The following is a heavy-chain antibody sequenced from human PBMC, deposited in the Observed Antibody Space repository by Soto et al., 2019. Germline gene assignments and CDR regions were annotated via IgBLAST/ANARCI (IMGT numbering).Heavy chain of an antibody. V-gene: IGHV1-2*04. CDR1: GYTFTGYY. CDR3: ARGGYSCGWPILENFDH. D-gene: IGHD6-19*01. Sequence: ASVKVSCKASGYTFTGYYMHWVRQAPGXGLEWMGWINPNSGGTNYAQKFQGWVTMTRDTSISTAYMELSRLRSDDTAVYYCARGGYSCGWPILENFDHSGQGTLFTV. J-gene: IGHJ4*02. CDR2: INPNSGGT.